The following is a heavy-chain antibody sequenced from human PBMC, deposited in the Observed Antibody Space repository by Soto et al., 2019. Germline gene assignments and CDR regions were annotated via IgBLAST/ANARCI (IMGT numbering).Heavy chain of an antibody. J-gene: IGHJ4*02. D-gene: IGHD6-6*01. Sequence: QVQLVQSGAEVKKPGASVKVSCKASGYTFTSYGISWLRQAPGQGLEWMGWISAYNGNTNYAQKLQGPVTMTTETYTSTAYMELRSLRSDDTDVYYCARDRGEYSRSSAYYWGQGTLVNVSS. CDR3: ARDRGEYSRSSAYY. V-gene: IGHV1-18*01. CDR2: ISAYNGNT. CDR1: GYTFTSYG.